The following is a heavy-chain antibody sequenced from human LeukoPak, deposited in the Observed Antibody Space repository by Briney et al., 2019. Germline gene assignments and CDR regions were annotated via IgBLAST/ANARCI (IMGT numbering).Heavy chain of an antibody. CDR2: ISYDESNK. Sequence: GGSLRLSCAASGFTFSSSAMHWVRQAPGKGLEWVAVISYDESNKYYADSVEGRFTISRDNSKNTLYLQMNSLRAEDPAVYYCARGTDTKPFWSGYWVDVWGQGTTVTVSS. CDR1: GFTFSSSA. D-gene: IGHD3-3*01. J-gene: IGHJ6*02. CDR3: ARGTDTKPFWSGYWVDV. V-gene: IGHV3-30*03.